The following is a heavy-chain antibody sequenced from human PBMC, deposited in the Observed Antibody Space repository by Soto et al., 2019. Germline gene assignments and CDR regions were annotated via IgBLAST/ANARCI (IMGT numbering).Heavy chain of an antibody. Sequence: SETLSLTCAVSDGSISSGGYSWSWIRQPPGKGLEWIGYIYHSGSTHYNPSLKSRVTISVDRSKNQFSLKLSSVTAADTAVYYCARRYGTTFDYWGQGTLVTVSS. CDR1: DGSISSGGYS. D-gene: IGHD1-7*01. J-gene: IGHJ4*02. CDR2: IYHSGST. CDR3: ARRYGTTFDY. V-gene: IGHV4-30-2*01.